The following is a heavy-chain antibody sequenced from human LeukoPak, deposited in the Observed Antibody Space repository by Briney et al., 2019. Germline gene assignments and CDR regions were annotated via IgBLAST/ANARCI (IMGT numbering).Heavy chain of an antibody. Sequence: SETLSLTCTVSGDSISSGDYYWSWIRQPAGKGLEWIGRISSSGSTNYNPSLKSRVTISVDTSKNQFSLKLSSVTAADTAVYYCARGRPDGSGSYYKFDPWGQGTLVTVSS. J-gene: IGHJ5*02. V-gene: IGHV4-61*02. CDR3: ARGRPDGSGSYYKFDP. CDR1: GDSISSGDYY. CDR2: ISSSGST. D-gene: IGHD3-10*01.